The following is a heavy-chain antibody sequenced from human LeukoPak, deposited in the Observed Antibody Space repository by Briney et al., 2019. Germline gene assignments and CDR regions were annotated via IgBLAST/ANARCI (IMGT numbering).Heavy chain of an antibody. Sequence: PSETLSLTCAVYGGSFSGYYWSWIRQPPGKGLEWIGEINRSGSTNYNPSLKSRVTISVDTSKNQFSLKLSSVTAADTAVYYCARVSGSGCVDYWGQGTLVTVSS. D-gene: IGHD6-19*01. CDR2: INRSGST. V-gene: IGHV4-34*01. CDR3: ARVSGSGCVDY. CDR1: GGSFSGYY. J-gene: IGHJ4*02.